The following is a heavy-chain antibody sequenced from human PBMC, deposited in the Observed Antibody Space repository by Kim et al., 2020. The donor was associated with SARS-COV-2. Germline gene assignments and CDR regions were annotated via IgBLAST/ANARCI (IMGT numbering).Heavy chain of an antibody. J-gene: IGHJ5*02. CDR3: ARVSMVRGVKSGWFDP. D-gene: IGHD3-10*01. V-gene: IGHV4-59*01. Sequence: SHTSRVTISVDTSKNQFSLKLSSVTAADTAVYYCARVSMVRGVKSGWFDPWGQGTLVTVSS.